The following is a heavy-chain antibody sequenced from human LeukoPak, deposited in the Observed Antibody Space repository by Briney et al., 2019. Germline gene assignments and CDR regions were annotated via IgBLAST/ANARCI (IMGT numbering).Heavy chain of an antibody. CDR2: IRYDGSNK. J-gene: IGHJ3*02. CDR3: ARVFRPSLTVFIIRGAFDI. D-gene: IGHD3-3*01. CDR1: GFTFSSYG. V-gene: IGHV3-30*02. Sequence: GGSLRLSCAASGFTFSSYGMHWVRQAPGKGLEWVAFIRYDGSNKYYADSVKGRFTISRDNSKNTLYLQMNSLRAEDTAVYYCARVFRPSLTVFIIRGAFDIWGQGTMVTVSS.